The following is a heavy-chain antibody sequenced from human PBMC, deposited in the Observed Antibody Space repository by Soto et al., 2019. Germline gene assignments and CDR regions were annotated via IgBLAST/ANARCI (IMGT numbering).Heavy chain of an antibody. D-gene: IGHD6-13*01. CDR1: GYTFTSYD. CDR3: ARQYSSSWLRYYYYGMDV. CDR2: MNPNSGNT. J-gene: IGHJ6*02. Sequence: ASVKVSCKASGYTFTSYDINWVRQATGQGLEWMGWMNPNSGNTGYAQKLQGRVTMTRNTSISTAYMELSSLRSEDTAVYYCARQYSSSWLRYYYYGMDVWGQGTTVTVSS. V-gene: IGHV1-8*01.